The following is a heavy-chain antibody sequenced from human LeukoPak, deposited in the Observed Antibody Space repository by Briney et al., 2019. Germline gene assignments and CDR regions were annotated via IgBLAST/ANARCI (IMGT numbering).Heavy chain of an antibody. CDR3: TTTSLRFGELSFDY. CDR2: IKSKTDGGTT. D-gene: IGHD3-10*01. CDR1: GFNFSDAW. Sequence: GGSLRLSCAASGFNFSDAWMTWARQAPGKGLEWVGRIKSKTDGGTTDYAAPVKGRFTISRDDSKNTLYLQMNSLKTEDTAVYYCTTTSLRFGELSFDYWGQGTLVTVSS. V-gene: IGHV3-15*01. J-gene: IGHJ4*02.